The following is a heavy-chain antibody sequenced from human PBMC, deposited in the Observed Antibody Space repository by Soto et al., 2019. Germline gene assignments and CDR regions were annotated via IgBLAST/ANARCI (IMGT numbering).Heavy chain of an antibody. CDR2: IYADGRT. V-gene: IGHV3-66*01. CDR3: ARDPKDSSGWSPKSDY. Sequence: GGSLRLSCAVSGLTVSNNYFSWVRQAPGKGLEWVSVIYADGRTYYADSVKGRFTISRDISKNTVYLQMNSLRAEDTAVYYCARDPKDSSGWSPKSDYWGQGTLVTV. J-gene: IGHJ4*02. CDR1: GLTVSNNY. D-gene: IGHD6-19*01.